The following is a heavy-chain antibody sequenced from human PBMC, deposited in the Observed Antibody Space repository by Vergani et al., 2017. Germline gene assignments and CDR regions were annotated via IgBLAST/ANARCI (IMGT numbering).Heavy chain of an antibody. CDR1: GGSFSGYY. J-gene: IGHJ1*01. CDR2: INHSGST. Sequence: QVQLQQWGAGLLKPSETLSLTCAVYGGSFSGYYWSWIRQPPGKGLEWIGEINHSGSTNYNPSLKSRVTISVDTSKNQFSLKLSSVTAADTAVYYCAREVAVAGRRVGYFQHWGQGTLVTVSS. CDR3: AREVAVAGRRVGYFQH. V-gene: IGHV4-34*01. D-gene: IGHD6-19*01.